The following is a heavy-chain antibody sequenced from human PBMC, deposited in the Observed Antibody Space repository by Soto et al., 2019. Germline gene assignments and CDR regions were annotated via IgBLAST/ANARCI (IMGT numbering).Heavy chain of an antibody. CDR2: INHSGSR. CDR1: GGSFRGYY. Sequence: QVQLQRWGAGLLRPSETLSLTCAVYGGSFRGYYWTWLRQSPGRGLEWIGEINHSGSRNSNPSRKSRLTISVDTSRTQFSMNLTSVTAADAAVYYCARGRGFMSRNALDLWGQGTRVIVSS. V-gene: IGHV4-34*01. CDR3: ARGRGFMSRNALDL. J-gene: IGHJ3*01.